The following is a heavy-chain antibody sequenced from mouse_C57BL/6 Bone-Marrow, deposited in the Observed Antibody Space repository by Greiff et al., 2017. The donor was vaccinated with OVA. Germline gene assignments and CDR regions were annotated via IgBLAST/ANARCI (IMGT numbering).Heavy chain of an antibody. D-gene: IGHD2-4*01. J-gene: IGHJ4*01. CDR1: GYTFTSYW. CDR3: ARGLRLYYYAMDY. Sequence: QVQLQQPGAELVKPGASVKLSCKASGYTFTSYWMHWVKQRPGQGLEGIGMIHPNSGSTNYNEKFKSKATLTVDKSSSTAYMQLSSLTSEDSAVYYCARGLRLYYYAMDYWGQGTSVTVSS. CDR2: IHPNSGST. V-gene: IGHV1-64*01.